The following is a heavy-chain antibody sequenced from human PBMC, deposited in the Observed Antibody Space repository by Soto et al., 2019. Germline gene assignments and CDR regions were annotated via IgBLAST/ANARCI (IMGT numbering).Heavy chain of an antibody. V-gene: IGHV1-69*13. CDR3: ARDMRYSSSWYYFDY. CDR1: GGTFSRYA. Sequence: SVKDSCKASGGTFSRYAISWVRQAPGQGLERMGGIIPIFGTANYAQKCQGRVTITADESTSTAYMELSSLRSEDTAVYYCARDMRYSSSWYYFDYWGQGTQVTVSS. D-gene: IGHD6-13*01. CDR2: IIPIFGTA. J-gene: IGHJ4*02.